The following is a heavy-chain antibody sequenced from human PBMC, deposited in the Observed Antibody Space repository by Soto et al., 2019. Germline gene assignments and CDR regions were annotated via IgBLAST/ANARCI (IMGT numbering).Heavy chain of an antibody. V-gene: IGHV4-39*02. J-gene: IGHJ4*02. CDR3: AREGGGYCSGGSCQVDY. D-gene: IGHD2-15*01. CDR1: GGSISSSSYY. CDR2: IYYRGNT. Sequence: SETLSLTCTVSGGSISSSSYYWGRSRQPPGKGMEWIGSIYYRGNTYYNPSLKSRVTISVDTSKNQFSLKLSSVTAADTAVYYCAREGGGYCSGGSCQVDYWGQGTLVTVSS.